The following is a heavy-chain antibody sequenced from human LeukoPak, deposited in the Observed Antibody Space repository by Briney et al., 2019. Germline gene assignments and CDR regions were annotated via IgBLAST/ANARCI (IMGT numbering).Heavy chain of an antibody. CDR2: IYASGST. CDR3: ARSDRPPYYFDY. J-gene: IGHJ4*02. V-gene: IGHV4-4*09. D-gene: IGHD1-14*01. Sequence: PSETLSLTCTVSGGSISSYYWSWIRQPPGKGLEWIGYIYASGSTNYNPSLKSRVTISVDTSKNQFSLKLSSVTAADTAVYYCARSDRPPYYFDYWGQGTLVTVSS. CDR1: GGSISSYY.